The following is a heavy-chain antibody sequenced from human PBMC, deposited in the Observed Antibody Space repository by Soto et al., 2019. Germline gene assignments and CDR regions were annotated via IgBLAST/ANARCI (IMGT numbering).Heavy chain of an antibody. CDR3: ARDRLGSSWPFDAFDI. J-gene: IGHJ3*02. CDR2: IWYDGSNK. Sequence: GGSLRLSCAASGFTFSSYGMHWVRQAPGKGLEWVAVIWYDGSNKYYADSVKGRFTISRDNSKNTLYLQMNSLRAEDTAVYYCARDRLGSSWPFDAFDIWGQGTMVTVSS. D-gene: IGHD6-13*01. CDR1: GFTFSSYG. V-gene: IGHV3-33*01.